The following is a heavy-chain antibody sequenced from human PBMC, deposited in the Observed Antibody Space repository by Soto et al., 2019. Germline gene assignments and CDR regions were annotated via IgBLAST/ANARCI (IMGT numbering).Heavy chain of an antibody. Sequence: SETLSLTCTVSGGSISSYYWSWIRQPPGKGLEWIGYIYYSGSTNYNPSLKSRVTISVDTSKNQFSLKLSSVTAANTAVYYCAAITMVRGVIIKGHYMDVWGKGTTVTVSS. CDR2: IYYSGST. D-gene: IGHD3-10*01. J-gene: IGHJ6*03. CDR1: GGSISSYY. CDR3: AAITMVRGVIIKGHYMDV. V-gene: IGHV4-59*01.